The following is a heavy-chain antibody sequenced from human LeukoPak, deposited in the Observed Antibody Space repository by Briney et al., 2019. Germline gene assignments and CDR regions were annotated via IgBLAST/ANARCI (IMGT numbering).Heavy chain of an antibody. Sequence: PSETLSLTCTVSGGSISNTNYYWAWIRQPPGRGLEWIGSIYYTGTTFDNPSLKSRDTLSVDTSKNQFSLRLTSVTAADTAFYYCAREEYSSDWYGHDSWGQGTLVTVSS. CDR3: AREEYSSDWYGHDS. D-gene: IGHD6-13*01. CDR2: IYYTGTT. CDR1: GGSISNTNYY. J-gene: IGHJ4*02. V-gene: IGHV4-39*07.